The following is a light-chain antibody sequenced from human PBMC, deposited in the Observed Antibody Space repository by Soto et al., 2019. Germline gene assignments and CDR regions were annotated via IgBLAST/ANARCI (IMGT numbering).Light chain of an antibody. CDR3: QQSYTTPRT. CDR1: QTIIIY. V-gene: IGKV1-39*01. J-gene: IGKJ2*01. Sequence: DIQMTQSPPSLSASVGDRVTITCRASQTIIIYLNWYQQKPGKAPDLLIYEASTLQSGVPSRFSGSGSGTEFTLTISSLQPEDFGTYYCQQSYTTPRTFGQGTKLEIK. CDR2: EAS.